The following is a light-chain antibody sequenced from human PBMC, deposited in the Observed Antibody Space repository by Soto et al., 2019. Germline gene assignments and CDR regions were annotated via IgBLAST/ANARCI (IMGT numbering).Light chain of an antibody. CDR3: HQRQSWPRT. J-gene: IGKJ1*01. CDR2: DAS. CDR1: QSVSSY. V-gene: IGKV3-11*01. Sequence: EIVFTPSPATLSLSPGARATLSCRASQSVSSYLAWYQQKPGQAPRLLIYDASNRATGIPARFSGSGSGTDFTLTISSLEPEDFAVYYCHQRQSWPRTFGQGTKVDIK.